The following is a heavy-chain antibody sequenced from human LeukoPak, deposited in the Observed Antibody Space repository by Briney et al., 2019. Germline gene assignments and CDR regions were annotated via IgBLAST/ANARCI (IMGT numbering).Heavy chain of an antibody. CDR3: ARTGPGSGWARYYFDY. D-gene: IGHD6-19*01. CDR2: ISGSGGST. V-gene: IGHV3-23*01. J-gene: IGHJ4*02. CDR1: GFTFSSYA. Sequence: GSLRLSCAASGFTFSSYAMSWVRQAPGKGLEWVSAISGSGGSTYYADSVKGRFTISKDNSKNTLYLQMNSLRAEDTAVYYCARTGPGSGWARYYFDYWGPGTLVTVSS.